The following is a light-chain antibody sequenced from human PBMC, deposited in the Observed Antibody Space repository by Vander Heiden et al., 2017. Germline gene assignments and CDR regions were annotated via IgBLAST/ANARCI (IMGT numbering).Light chain of an antibody. Sequence: DIQMTQSPSSLSASVGDRVTITCRASQGISNYLAWYKQKPGKGPKLLIYAASTLQAGVPSRFSGSGYGTDFTLTISSRQQEDVATYYCQKYNSYLSLTFGGGTKVEIK. CDR2: AAS. CDR3: QKYNSYLSLT. CDR1: QGISNY. J-gene: IGKJ4*01. V-gene: IGKV1-27*01.